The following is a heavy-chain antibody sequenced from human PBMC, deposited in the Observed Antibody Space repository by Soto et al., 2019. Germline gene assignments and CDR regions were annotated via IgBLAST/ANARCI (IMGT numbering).Heavy chain of an antibody. CDR1: GFTFNTKA. V-gene: IGHV3-23*01. D-gene: IGHD5-12*01. CDR2: VTGSGETT. CDR3: ARQRTWSGYDFNY. Sequence: EVQLLESGGGLVQPGGSLRLSCAASGFTFNTKALSWARQAPGKGLEWVSSVTGSGETTYYADSVKGRFTISRDNSKNTLSLQMNSLRAADTAVYYCARQRTWSGYDFNYWGQGTLVTVSS. J-gene: IGHJ4*02.